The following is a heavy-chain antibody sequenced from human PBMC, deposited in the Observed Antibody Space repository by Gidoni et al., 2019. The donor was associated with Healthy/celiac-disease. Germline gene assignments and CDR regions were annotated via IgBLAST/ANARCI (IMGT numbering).Heavy chain of an antibody. CDR2: ISWNRGRI. V-gene: IGHV3-9*01. CDR3: AKDLSSSWPPYWYVDL. J-gene: IGHJ2*01. CDR1: GFTFDDYA. Sequence: EVQLVESGGGLVQPGSSLRLSCAATGFTFDDYAMQWVRQVPGKGLEWVSGISWNRGRIGYADSVKGRFTISRDNAKNSLYLQMNSLRAEDTALYYCAKDLSSSWPPYWYVDLWGRGTLVTVSS. D-gene: IGHD6-13*01.